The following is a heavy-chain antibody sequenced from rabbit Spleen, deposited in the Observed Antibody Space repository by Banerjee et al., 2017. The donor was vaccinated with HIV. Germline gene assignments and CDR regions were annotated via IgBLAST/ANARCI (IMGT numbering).Heavy chain of an antibody. D-gene: IGHD8-1*01. Sequence: QSLEESGGDLVKPGASLTLTCTASGVSFSVSSYMCWVRQAPGKGLEWIACIDSGSSGFTYFATWAKGRFTCSKTSSTTVTLQMTSLTAADTATYFCARDGAGGSYFALWGPGTLVTVS. J-gene: IGHJ4*01. CDR2: IDSGSSGFT. V-gene: IGHV1S40*01. CDR3: ARDGAGGSYFAL. CDR1: GVSFSVSSY.